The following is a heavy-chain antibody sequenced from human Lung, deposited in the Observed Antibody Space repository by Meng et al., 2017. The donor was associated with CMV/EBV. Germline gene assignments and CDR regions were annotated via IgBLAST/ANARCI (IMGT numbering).Heavy chain of an antibody. J-gene: IGHJ4*02. D-gene: IGHD6-19*01. V-gene: IGHV1-18*01. Sequence: ASVXVSXKASVYIFTKYGVNWMRQAPGQGPEWMGWISAYNGDTMYAPKVQGRVTMTTDTSTSTAYMELRGLRSDDTAVYYCARDAGTIAVSGIGDYWGQGTLVTVSS. CDR3: ARDAGTIAVSGIGDY. CDR2: ISAYNGDT. CDR1: VYIFTKYG.